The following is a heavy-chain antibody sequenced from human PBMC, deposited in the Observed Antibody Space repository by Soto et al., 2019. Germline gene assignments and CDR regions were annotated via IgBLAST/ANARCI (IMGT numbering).Heavy chain of an antibody. Sequence: QVQLVESGGGVVQPGRSLRLSCAASGFTFSSYAMHWVRQAPGKGLEWVAVISYDGSNKYYADSVKGRFTISRDNSKNTLYLQMNSLRADETAVYYFASTLDVWGQGTTVTVSS. CDR3: ASTLDV. J-gene: IGHJ6*02. CDR2: ISYDGSNK. CDR1: GFTFSSYA. V-gene: IGHV3-30-3*01.